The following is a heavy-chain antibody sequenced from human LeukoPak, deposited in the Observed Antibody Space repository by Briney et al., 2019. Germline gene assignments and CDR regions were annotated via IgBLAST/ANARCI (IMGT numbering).Heavy chain of an antibody. J-gene: IGHJ3*02. V-gene: IGHV4-39*07. CDR3: ARDDSGYYYSNAFDI. CDR2: IYYSGST. D-gene: IGHD3-22*01. Sequence: SETLFLTCTVSGGSISSSSYYWGWLRQPLGKGLEWIGSIYYSGSTYYNPSLKSRVTISVDTSKNQFSLKLSSVTAADTAVYYCARDDSGYYYSNAFDIWGQGTMVTVSS. CDR1: GGSISSSSYY.